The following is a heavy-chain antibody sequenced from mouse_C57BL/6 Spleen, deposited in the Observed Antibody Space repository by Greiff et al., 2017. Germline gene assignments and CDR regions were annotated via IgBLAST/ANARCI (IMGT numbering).Heavy chain of an antibody. J-gene: IGHJ1*03. Sequence: VQLQQPGAELVMPGASVKLSCKASGYTFTSYWMHWVKQRPGQGLEWIGEIDPSDSYTNYNQKFKGKSTLTVDKSSSTAYMQLSSLTSEASAVYYCARGAYGSSYGYFDVWGTGTTVTVSS. CDR3: ARGAYGSSYGYFDV. CDR2: IDPSDSYT. D-gene: IGHD1-1*01. V-gene: IGHV1-69*01. CDR1: GYTFTSYW.